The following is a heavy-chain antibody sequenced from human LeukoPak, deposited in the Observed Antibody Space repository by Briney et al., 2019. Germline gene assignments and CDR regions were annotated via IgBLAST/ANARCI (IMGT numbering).Heavy chain of an antibody. Sequence: GESLKISCKGSGYSFSNYWIGWVRQIPGKGLQWMGIIYPGDSNTRYSPSFQGQVTISADKSISTAYLQWTSLKASDTAIYYCARQPLVRDCGGDCEFDYWGQGTRVSVSS. V-gene: IGHV5-51*01. CDR2: IYPGDSNT. CDR3: ARQPLVRDCGGDCEFDY. D-gene: IGHD2-21*02. CDR1: GYSFSNYW. J-gene: IGHJ4*02.